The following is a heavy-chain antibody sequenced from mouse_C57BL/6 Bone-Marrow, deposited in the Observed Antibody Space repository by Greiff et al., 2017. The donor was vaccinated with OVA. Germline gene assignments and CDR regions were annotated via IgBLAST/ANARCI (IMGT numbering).Heavy chain of an antibody. J-gene: IGHJ2*01. D-gene: IGHD1-1*01. Sequence: QVRLQQSGPELVKPGASVKISCTASGYAFSSSWMNWVKQRPGKGLEWIGRIYPGDGDTNYNGKFKGKATLTADKSSSTAYMQLSSLTSEDSAVYFCAREGVITTADYWGQGTTLTVSA. CDR3: AREGVITTADY. V-gene: IGHV1-82*01. CDR2: IYPGDGDT. CDR1: GYAFSSSW.